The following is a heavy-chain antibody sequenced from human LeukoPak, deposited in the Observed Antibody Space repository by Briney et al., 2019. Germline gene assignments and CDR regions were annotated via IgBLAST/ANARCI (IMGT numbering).Heavy chain of an antibody. D-gene: IGHD3-16*01. Sequence: ASVKVSCKASGYTFTGYYMHWVRQAPGQGLEWMGWINPNSGGTNYAQKFQGRVTMTRDTSISTAYMELSRLRSDDTAVYYCARDHYVSYYYYMDVWGKGTTVTVSS. CDR1: GYTFTGYY. CDR3: ARDHYVSYYYYMDV. J-gene: IGHJ6*03. V-gene: IGHV1-2*02. CDR2: INPNSGGT.